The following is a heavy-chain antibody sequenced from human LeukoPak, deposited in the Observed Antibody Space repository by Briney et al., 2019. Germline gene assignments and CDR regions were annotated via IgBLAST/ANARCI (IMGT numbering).Heavy chain of an antibody. V-gene: IGHV1-69*05. CDR2: KILMLGKA. Sequence: SVKVSCRVSGGTFKIYAIRGVRRARGKGREGGGGKILMLGKANYAEKFQGRVTITTDKSTSTAYREVRTLRSEDPAVYYCARALSRWFGEFKFRNDAFDIWGQGTMVTVSS. CDR1: GGTFKIYA. D-gene: IGHD3-10*01. CDR3: ARALSRWFGEFKFRNDAFDI. J-gene: IGHJ3*02.